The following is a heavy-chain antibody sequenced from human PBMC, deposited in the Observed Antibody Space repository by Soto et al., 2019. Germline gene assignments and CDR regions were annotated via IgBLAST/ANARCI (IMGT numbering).Heavy chain of an antibody. CDR1: GFTFNFFG. D-gene: IGHD5-12*01. CDR2: ISYGGSEN. J-gene: IGHJ3*02. CDR3: AQERRYRFAAFDI. Sequence: QEQLVESGGGVVQAGRSLRLSCAASGFTFNFFGMHWVRQAPGKGLEWVAVISYGGSENYYADSVKGRFTMSRDNSKNMVYLARSSLRPEDTSVYYCAQERRYRFAAFDIWGHGTMVTVSS. V-gene: IGHV3-30*18.